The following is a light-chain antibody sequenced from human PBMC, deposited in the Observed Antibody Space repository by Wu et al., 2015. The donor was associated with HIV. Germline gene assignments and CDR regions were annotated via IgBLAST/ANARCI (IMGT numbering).Light chain of an antibody. CDR3: QQYDDLPT. CDR1: QSVSSDY. J-gene: IGKJ5*01. Sequence: EIVLTQSPGTLSLSRGERATLSCRASQSVSSDYLAWYQQKPGEAPRLLMFGASSRSTGIPDRFSGRGSGTDFTLIINSLQPDDLATYYCQQYDDLPTFGQGTRLEI. CDR2: GAS. V-gene: IGKV3-20*01.